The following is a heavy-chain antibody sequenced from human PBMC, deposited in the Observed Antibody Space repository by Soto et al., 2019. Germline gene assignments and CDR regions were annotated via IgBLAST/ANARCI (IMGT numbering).Heavy chain of an antibody. CDR1: GYTFTSYY. J-gene: IGHJ6*02. CDR2: INPSGGST. V-gene: IGHV1-46*01. Sequence: QVQLVQSGAEVKKPGASVKVSCKASGYTFTSYYMHWVRQAPGQGLEWMGIINPSGGSTSYAQKFQGRVTMTRDTSTSTVYMELSSLRSEDTAVYYCAREWNPSITIFGVLPRYGMDVWGQGTTVTVSS. D-gene: IGHD3-3*01. CDR3: AREWNPSITIFGVLPRYGMDV.